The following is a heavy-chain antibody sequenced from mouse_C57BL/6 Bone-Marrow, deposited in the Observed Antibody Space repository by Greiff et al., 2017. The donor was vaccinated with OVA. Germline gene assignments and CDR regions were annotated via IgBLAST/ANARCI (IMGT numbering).Heavy chain of an antibody. CDR2: ISNLAYSI. Sequence: DVMLVESGGGLVQPGGSLKLSCAASGFTFSDYGMAWVRQAPRKGPEWVAFISNLAYSIYYADTVTGRFTISRENAKNTLYLEMSSLRSEDTAMYYCARYDYGGFAYWGQGTLVTVSA. D-gene: IGHD1-1*01. CDR1: GFTFSDYG. J-gene: IGHJ3*01. V-gene: IGHV5-15*01. CDR3: ARYDYGGFAY.